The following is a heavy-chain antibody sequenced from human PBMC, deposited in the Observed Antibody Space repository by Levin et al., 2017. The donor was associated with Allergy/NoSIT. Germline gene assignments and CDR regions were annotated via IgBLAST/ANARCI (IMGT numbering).Heavy chain of an antibody. J-gene: IGHJ3*02. CDR3: ARGPTVTNLGAFDI. V-gene: IGHV1-69*13. D-gene: IGHD4-17*01. CDR2: IIPIFGTA. Sequence: GASVKVSCKASGGTFSSYAISWVRQAPGQGLEWMGGIIPIFGTANYAQKFQGRVTITADESTSTAYMELSSLRSEDTAVYYCARGPTVTNLGAFDIWGQGTMVTVSS. CDR1: GGTFSSYA.